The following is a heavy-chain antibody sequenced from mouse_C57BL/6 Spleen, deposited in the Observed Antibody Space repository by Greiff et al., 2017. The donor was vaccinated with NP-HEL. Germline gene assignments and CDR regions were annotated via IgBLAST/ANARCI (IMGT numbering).Heavy chain of an antibody. CDR2: IDPANGNT. J-gene: IGHJ4*01. CDR1: GFNITNNY. CDR3: ASPLYYDYAMDY. D-gene: IGHD2-4*01. Sequence: EVQLQQSVAELVRPGASVKLSCTASGFNITNNYMHWVKQRPEQGLEWIGRIDPANGNTKYDPKFQGKATITADTSSNTAYLQLSSLTSEDSAIYYCASPLYYDYAMDYWGQGTSVTVSS. V-gene: IGHV14-3*01.